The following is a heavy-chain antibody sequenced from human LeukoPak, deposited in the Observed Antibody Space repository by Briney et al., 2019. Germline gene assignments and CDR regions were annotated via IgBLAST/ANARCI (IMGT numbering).Heavy chain of an antibody. CDR1: GGTFSSYA. D-gene: IGHD6-25*01. J-gene: IGHJ4*02. CDR3: ARGVALHLPGVASATFLFDY. CDR2: IIPIFGTA. V-gene: IGHV1-69*13. Sequence: SVKVSCKASGGTFSSYAISWVRQAPGQGLEWMGGIIPIFGTANYAQKFQGRVTIAADESTSTAYMELKNLKSEDSAVYYCARGVALHLPGVASATFLFDYWGPGTLVTVSS.